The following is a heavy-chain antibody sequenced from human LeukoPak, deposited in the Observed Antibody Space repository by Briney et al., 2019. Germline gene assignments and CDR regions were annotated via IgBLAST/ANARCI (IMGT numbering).Heavy chain of an antibody. CDR2: IHNSGTT. CDR3: ARRYYYNLGSFPFDF. V-gene: IGHV4-34*01. D-gene: IGHD3-10*01. J-gene: IGHJ4*02. CDR1: GGPFSGYF. Sequence: PSETLSLTCAVSGGPFSGYFWSWIRQSSGKGLEWIGEIHNSGTTNYNPSLNSRVTISEDTSKSQFYLNLSSVTAADTAVYYCARRYYYNLGSFPFDFWGQGTLVTVSS.